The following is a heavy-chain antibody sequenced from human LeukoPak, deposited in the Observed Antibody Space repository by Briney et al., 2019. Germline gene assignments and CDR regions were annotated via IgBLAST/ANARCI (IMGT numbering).Heavy chain of an antibody. D-gene: IGHD2-2*01. CDR3: ARDRQYQLLSPWSRSEVDAFDI. CDR2: ISAYNGNT. Sequence: GASVKVSCKASGYTFTSYGISWVRQAPGQGLEWMGWISAYNGNTNYAQKLQGRVTMTTDTSTSTAYMELRSLRSDDTAVYYCARDRQYQLLSPWSRSEVDAFDIWGQGTMVTVSS. V-gene: IGHV1-18*01. CDR1: GYTFTSYG. J-gene: IGHJ3*02.